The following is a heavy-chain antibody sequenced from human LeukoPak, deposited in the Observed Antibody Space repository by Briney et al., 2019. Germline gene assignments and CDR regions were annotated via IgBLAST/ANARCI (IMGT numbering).Heavy chain of an antibody. CDR2: MPYVENVSDNEIP. D-gene: IGHD3-3*01. CDR1: GDSIRNSGWS. V-gene: IGHV4-39*01. CDR3: ARLTLTGVGGRGWFDA. J-gene: IGHJ5*02. Sequence: PSETPSLTCIVSGDSIRNSGWSWGWIRQPPGKGLEWIGTMPYVENVSDNEIPSYNPSLKRRVTISADTSKNQLSLKVNSVTAADTASYYCARLTLTGVGGRGWFDAWGQGTLVIVSS.